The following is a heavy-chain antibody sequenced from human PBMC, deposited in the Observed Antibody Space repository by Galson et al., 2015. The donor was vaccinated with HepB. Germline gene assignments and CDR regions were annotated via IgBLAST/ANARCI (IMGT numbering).Heavy chain of an antibody. CDR1: RFTFSSYG. Sequence: SLRLSCAASRFTFSSYGMHWVRQAPGKGLEWVAVIWYDGSNKYYADSVKGRFTISRDNSKNTLYLQMNSLRAEDTAVYYCARAGKYYYGSGSYYYYHYMDVWGKGTTVTVSS. CDR3: ARAGKYYYGSGSYYYYHYMDV. D-gene: IGHD3-10*01. V-gene: IGHV3-33*01. J-gene: IGHJ6*03. CDR2: IWYDGSNK.